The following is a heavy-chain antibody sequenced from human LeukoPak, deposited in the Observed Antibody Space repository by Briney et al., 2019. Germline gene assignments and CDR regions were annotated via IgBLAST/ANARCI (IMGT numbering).Heavy chain of an antibody. J-gene: IGHJ3*02. D-gene: IGHD3-10*01. Sequence: GGPVRVSCKASRYTFSSYAMHSVRQAPGHRLEWLGGINARNVNTKYTQEFQGRVTITTDTSARTAHREWSRLRSQDMAVYYSERGARTHFYGSGTFYKRRGLLNTWGRGTMVTVS. V-gene: IGHV1-3*03. CDR1: RYTFSSYA. CDR2: INARNVNT. CDR3: ERGARTHFYGSGTFYKRRGLLNT.